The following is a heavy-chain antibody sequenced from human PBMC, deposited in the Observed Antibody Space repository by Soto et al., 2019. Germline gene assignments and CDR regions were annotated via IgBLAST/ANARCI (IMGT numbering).Heavy chain of an antibody. D-gene: IGHD4-4*01. V-gene: IGHV5-51*01. CDR2: IYPGDSDT. CDR3: ARHVKYTVTRYYYYYYMDV. CDR1: GYSFTSYW. Sequence: PGESLKISCKGSGYSFTSYWIGWVRQMPGKGLEWMGIIYPGDSDTRYSPSFQGQVTISADKSISTAYLQWSSLKASDTAMYYCARHVKYTVTRYYYYYYMDVWGKGTTVTVSS. J-gene: IGHJ6*03.